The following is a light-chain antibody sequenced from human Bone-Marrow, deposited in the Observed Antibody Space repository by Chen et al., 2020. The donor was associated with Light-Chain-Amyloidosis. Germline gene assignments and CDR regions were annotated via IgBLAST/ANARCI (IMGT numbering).Light chain of an antibody. Sequence: QSALTQSASVSESPGQSITISCTGTSSDLGGYNFVSWYQQHPGKAPKLMILDVSSRPSGVSDRFSGSKSGNTASLTISGLQAEDEATYYCSSFTSSRTVVFGTGTRLTVL. V-gene: IGLV2-14*03. CDR3: SSFTSSRTVV. CDR2: DVS. J-gene: IGLJ2*01. CDR1: SSDLGGYNF.